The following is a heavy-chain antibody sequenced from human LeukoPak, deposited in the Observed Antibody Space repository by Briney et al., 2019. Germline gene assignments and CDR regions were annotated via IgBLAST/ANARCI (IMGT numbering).Heavy chain of an antibody. J-gene: IGHJ4*02. Sequence: GESLKIYCKGSGYSFTSYWIGWVRQMPGKGLEWMGIIYPGYSDTRYSPSFQGQVTISADKSISTAYLQWSSVKASDTAMYYCARTGYSSGWFFDYWGQGTLVTVSS. V-gene: IGHV5-51*01. CDR2: IYPGYSDT. CDR1: GYSFTSYW. CDR3: ARTGYSSGWFFDY. D-gene: IGHD6-19*01.